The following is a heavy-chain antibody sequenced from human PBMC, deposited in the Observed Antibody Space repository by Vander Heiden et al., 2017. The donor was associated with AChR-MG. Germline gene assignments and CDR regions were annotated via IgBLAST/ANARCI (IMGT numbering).Heavy chain of an antibody. J-gene: IGHJ4*02. Sequence: EVQLLESGGGLVQPGGSLRSSCAASGITFGSCAMSWVRQAPGKGLEWVSAIRGSGGSTYYADSVKGRFTISRDNSKNTLYLQMNSLRAEDTAVYCCAVVITTVDYWGQGTLVTVSS. V-gene: IGHV3-23*01. CDR3: AVVITTVDY. D-gene: IGHD3-22*01. CDR2: IRGSGGST. CDR1: GITFGSCA.